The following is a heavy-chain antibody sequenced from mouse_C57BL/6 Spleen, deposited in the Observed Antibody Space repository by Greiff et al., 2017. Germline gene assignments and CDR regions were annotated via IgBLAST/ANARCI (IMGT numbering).Heavy chain of an antibody. Sequence: QVQLQQPGAELVKPGASVKLSCKASGYTFTSYWMHWVKQRPGRGLEWIGMIDPNNGGTKYNEKFKSKATLTVDKPSSTAYMQRSSLTSEYSAVDYCARQGNYVSYFDYWGQGTTLTVSS. CDR3: ARQGNYVSYFDY. CDR2: IDPNNGGT. D-gene: IGHD1-1*01. CDR1: GYTFTSYW. J-gene: IGHJ2*01. V-gene: IGHV1-72*01.